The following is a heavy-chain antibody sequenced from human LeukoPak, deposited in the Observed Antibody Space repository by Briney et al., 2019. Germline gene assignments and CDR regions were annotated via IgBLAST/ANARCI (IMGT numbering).Heavy chain of an antibody. J-gene: IGHJ4*02. V-gene: IGHV1-69*04. CDR2: IIPIFGIA. CDR3: ARDEGYDGSYSDY. Sequence: GSSVKVSCKASGGTFSSYAISWVRQAPGQGLERMGRIIPIFGIANYAQKFQGRVTITADKSTSTAYMELSSLRSEDTAVYYCARDEGYDGSYSDYWGQGTLVTVSS. CDR1: GGTFSSYA. D-gene: IGHD3-16*01.